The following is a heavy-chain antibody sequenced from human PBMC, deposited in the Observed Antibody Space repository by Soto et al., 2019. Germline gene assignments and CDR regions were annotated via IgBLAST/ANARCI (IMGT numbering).Heavy chain of an antibody. Sequence: QVQLVESGGGVVQPGRSLRLSCAASGFTFSSYGMHWVRQAPGKGLEWVAVIWYDGSNKYYADSVKGRFTISRDNSKNTLYLQMNSLRAEDTAVYYCARESGYDSSKLFDYWGQGTLVTVSS. CDR3: ARESGYDSSKLFDY. V-gene: IGHV3-33*01. J-gene: IGHJ4*02. D-gene: IGHD5-12*01. CDR1: GFTFSSYG. CDR2: IWYDGSNK.